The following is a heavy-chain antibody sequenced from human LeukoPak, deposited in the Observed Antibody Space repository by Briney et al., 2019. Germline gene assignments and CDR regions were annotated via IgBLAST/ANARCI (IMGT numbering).Heavy chain of an antibody. V-gene: IGHV4-34*01. CDR2: INHSGST. CDR1: GGSFSGYY. D-gene: IGHD3-3*01. J-gene: IGHJ6*03. Sequence: SETLSLTCAVYGGSFSGYYWSWIRQPPGKGLEWIGEINHSGSTNYNSSLKSRVTISVDTSKNQFSLKLSSVTAADTAVYYCARGTYDFWSGSLWGYYYYYMDVWGKGTTVTVSS. CDR3: ARGTYDFWSGSLWGYYYYYMDV.